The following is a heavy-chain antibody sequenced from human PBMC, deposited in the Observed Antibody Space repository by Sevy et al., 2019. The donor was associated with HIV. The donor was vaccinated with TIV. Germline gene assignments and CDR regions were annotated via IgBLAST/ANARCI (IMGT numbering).Heavy chain of an antibody. J-gene: IGHJ4*02. CDR2: IKSKTDGGTT. CDR3: TTVNFWSGYYNNDY. V-gene: IGHV3-15*01. Sequence: GGSLRLSCAASGFTFSNAWMSWVRQAPGKGLEWVGRIKSKTDGGTTDYAAPVKGRFTISRDDSKNTLYLQMNSLKTEDTAVYYCTTVNFWSGYYNNDYWGQGTLVTVS. CDR1: GFTFSNAW. D-gene: IGHD3-3*01.